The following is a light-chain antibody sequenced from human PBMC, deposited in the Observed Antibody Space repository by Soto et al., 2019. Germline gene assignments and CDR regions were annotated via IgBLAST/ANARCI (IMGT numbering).Light chain of an antibody. Sequence: EIVLTQSPAILSLSPGERATLSCRASQSISSYLAWYQQKPGQAPRLLIYDASNRATGIPARFSGSGSGTDFTLTISSLEPEDFAVYYRQQRSNWPLTFGGGTNVEIK. CDR1: QSISSY. J-gene: IGKJ4*01. CDR3: QQRSNWPLT. V-gene: IGKV3-11*01. CDR2: DAS.